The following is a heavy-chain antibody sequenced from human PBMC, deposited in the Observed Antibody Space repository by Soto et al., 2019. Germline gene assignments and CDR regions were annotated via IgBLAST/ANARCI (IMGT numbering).Heavy chain of an antibody. D-gene: IGHD1-1*01. Sequence: GSLRLSCASSGFTFSNYAMHWVRQAPGKGLEWVALTSYDGNNEYYTDSVKGRFTISRDNSKNTLFLQMNSPRPEDTAVYYCAKDKGVFNWATSYFDYWGQGALVTVSS. J-gene: IGHJ4*02. CDR2: TSYDGNNE. V-gene: IGHV3-30*18. CDR3: AKDKGVFNWATSYFDY. CDR1: GFTFSNYA.